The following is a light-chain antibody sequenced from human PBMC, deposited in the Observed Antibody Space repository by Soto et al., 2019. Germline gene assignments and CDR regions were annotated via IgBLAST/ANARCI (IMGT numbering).Light chain of an antibody. Sequence: QSVLTQPPSVSGAPGQRVTISCTGSSSNIGAGHEVQWYQHLPGKAPKLIIYEVTDRPSGAFNRFSGSKSCNTASLTISGRQAEDEAEYYCSSYTNISTRACVFGTGTKVTVL. J-gene: IGLJ1*01. CDR1: SSNIGAGHE. CDR2: EVT. CDR3: SSYTNISTRACV. V-gene: IGLV1-40*01.